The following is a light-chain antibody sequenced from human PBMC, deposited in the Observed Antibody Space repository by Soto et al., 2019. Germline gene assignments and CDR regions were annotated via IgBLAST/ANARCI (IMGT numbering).Light chain of an antibody. V-gene: IGKV3-20*01. CDR2: GAS. CDR3: QHYGSSPLT. CDR1: QSVSNSY. J-gene: IGKJ4*01. Sequence: EIALTQSPGTLSLSPGERATLSCRASQSVSNSYLAWYQQKPGQAPRLLIYGASSRATGIPDRFSGSGSGTDFTLTISRLEPEDFAVYYCQHYGSSPLTFGGGTKVDIK.